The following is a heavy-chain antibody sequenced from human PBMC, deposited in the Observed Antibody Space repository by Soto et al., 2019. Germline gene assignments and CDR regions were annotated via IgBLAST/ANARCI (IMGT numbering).Heavy chain of an antibody. J-gene: IGHJ4*02. V-gene: IGHV3-30*18. CDR1: GFTFNTYG. D-gene: IGHD3-3*01. Sequence: QVQLVESGGGVVQPGRSLRLSCAASGFTFNTYGMHWVRQAPGKGLEWVALILYDGSNEYYVDSVKGRFTISRDNSRNTLNLQMNSLRAEDTAVYYCVKDCWSQGRGVVVIQPFDYWGQGTLVTVSS. CDR3: VKDCWSQGRGVVVIQPFDY. CDR2: ILYDGSNE.